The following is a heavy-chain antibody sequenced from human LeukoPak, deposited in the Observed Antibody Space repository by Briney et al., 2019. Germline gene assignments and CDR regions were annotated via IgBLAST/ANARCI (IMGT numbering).Heavy chain of an antibody. D-gene: IGHD1-26*01. J-gene: IGHJ4*02. V-gene: IGHV3-23*01. CDR3: AKHVSGSYFFYFDY. Sequence: PGGSLRLSCAASGFTFSSYGMSWVRQAPGKGLEWVSAISGSGGSTYYADSVKGRFTISRDNSKNTLYLQMNSLRAEDTAVYYCAKHVSGSYFFYFDYWGQGTLVTVSS. CDR2: ISGSGGST. CDR1: GFTFSSYG.